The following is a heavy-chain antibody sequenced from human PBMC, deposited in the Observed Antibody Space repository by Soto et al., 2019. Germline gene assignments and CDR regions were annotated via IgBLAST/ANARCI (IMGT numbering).Heavy chain of an antibody. Sequence: QVQLVESGGGVVQPGRSLRLSCAASGFTFSSYGMHWVRQAPGKGLEWVAVISYDGSSKYYADSVKGRFTISRDNSKNTLYLQMNSLRAEDTAVYYCAKDRLMVNRYYYYGMDVWGQGTTVTVSS. J-gene: IGHJ6*02. V-gene: IGHV3-30*18. CDR1: GFTFSSYG. CDR3: AKDRLMVNRYYYYGMDV. CDR2: ISYDGSSK. D-gene: IGHD5-18*01.